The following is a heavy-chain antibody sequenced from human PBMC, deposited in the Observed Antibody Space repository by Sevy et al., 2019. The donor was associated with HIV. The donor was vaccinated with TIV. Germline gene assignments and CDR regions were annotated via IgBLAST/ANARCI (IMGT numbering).Heavy chain of an antibody. V-gene: IGHV3-23*01. J-gene: IGHJ4*02. Sequence: GGSLRLSCAASGFTVSSYGMSWVRQAPGKGLKWVSGFSGSGSSAYYADSVKGRFTISRDISKNTLNLQMNSLRVEDTAVYFCAKDRSIYIPSAGTLDYWGQGTLVTVSS. CDR1: GFTVSSYG. CDR3: AKDRSIYIPSAGTLDY. CDR2: FSGSGSSA. D-gene: IGHD6-13*01.